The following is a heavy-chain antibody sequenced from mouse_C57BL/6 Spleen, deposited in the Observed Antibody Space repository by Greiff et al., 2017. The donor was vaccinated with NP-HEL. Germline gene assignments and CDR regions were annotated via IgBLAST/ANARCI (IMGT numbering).Heavy chain of an antibody. D-gene: IGHD5-1*01. CDR1: GYTFTDYE. V-gene: IGHV1-15*01. CDR2: IDPETGGT. CDR3: TKGSTLYAMDY. J-gene: IGHJ4*01. Sequence: VKLMESGAELVRPGASVTLSCKASGYTFTDYEMHWVKQTPVHGLEWIGAIDPETGGTAYNQKFKGKAILTADKSSSTAYMELRSLTSEDSAVYYCTKGSTLYAMDYWGQGTSVTVSS.